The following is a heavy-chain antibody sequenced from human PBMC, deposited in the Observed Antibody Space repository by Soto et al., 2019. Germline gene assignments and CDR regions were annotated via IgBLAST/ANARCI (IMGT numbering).Heavy chain of an antibody. CDR1: GFTFSHHW. D-gene: IGHD1-26*01. J-gene: IGHJ4*02. CDR3: LGTGSNSY. CDR2: FNTDGSTT. Sequence: EVQLVESGGGYVQPWGSLRLSCAASGFTFSHHWMHWVRQAPGKGLVWVSRFNTDGSTTTYADSVKGRFTISRDNAKNTFHLQMNSLRAEDTAIYYCLGTGSNSYWGQGTLVTVSS. V-gene: IGHV3-74*01.